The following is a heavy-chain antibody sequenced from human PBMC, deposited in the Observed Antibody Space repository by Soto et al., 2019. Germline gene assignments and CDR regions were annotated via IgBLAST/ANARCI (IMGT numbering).Heavy chain of an antibody. D-gene: IGHD6-13*01. J-gene: IGHJ5*02. CDR1: GGTFSSYT. Sequence: SVKVSCKASGGTFSSYTISWVRQAPGQGLEWMGRIIPILGIANYAQKFQGRVTITADKSTSTAYMELSSLRSEDTAVYYCARIAADGEWFDPWGQGTLVTVSS. V-gene: IGHV1-69*02. CDR3: ARIAADGEWFDP. CDR2: IIPILGIA.